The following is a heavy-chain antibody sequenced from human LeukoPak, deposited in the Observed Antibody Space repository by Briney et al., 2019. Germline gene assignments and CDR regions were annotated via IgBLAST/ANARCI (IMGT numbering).Heavy chain of an antibody. CDR3: ARGLHHFDL. V-gene: IGHV3-NL1*01. CDR1: EFTFSDYG. J-gene: IGHJ4*02. Sequence: GGSLRLSCAASEFTFSDYGMHWVRQAPGKGLEWVSVIYSGGSVYHADSVKGRFTISRHNSKNTLYLQMNSLRGEDTAVYYCARGLHHFDLWGQGTLVTVSS. CDR2: IYSGGSV.